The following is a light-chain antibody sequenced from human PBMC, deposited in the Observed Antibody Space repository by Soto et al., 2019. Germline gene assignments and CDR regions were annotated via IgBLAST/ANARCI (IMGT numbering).Light chain of an antibody. V-gene: IGKV3-15*01. J-gene: IGKJ4*01. CDR2: DAS. CDR1: QSVRSN. Sequence: EIVMTQSPATLSVSPGERATLSCRASQSVRSNLNWYLQEPAQAPRLLIYDASTRPTGIPARFSGSGSDTEFTLTISSLQSEDVAVYYCQHYYTWPLTFGGGTRVEMK. CDR3: QHYYTWPLT.